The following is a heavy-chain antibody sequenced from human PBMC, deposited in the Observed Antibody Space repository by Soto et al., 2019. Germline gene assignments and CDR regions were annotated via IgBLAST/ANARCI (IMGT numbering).Heavy chain of an antibody. CDR2: ISGSGGST. J-gene: IGHJ6*02. Sequence: GGSLRLSCAASGFTFSSYAMSWVRQAPGKGLEWVSAISGSGGSTYYADSVKGRFTISRDNAKNTLYLQMNSLRAEDTAVYYCARYNIPLVDILTCYPPLHYYGMDVWGQGTTDTVSS. D-gene: IGHD3-9*01. V-gene: IGHV3-23*01. CDR3: ARYNIPLVDILTCYPPLHYYGMDV. CDR1: GFTFSSYA.